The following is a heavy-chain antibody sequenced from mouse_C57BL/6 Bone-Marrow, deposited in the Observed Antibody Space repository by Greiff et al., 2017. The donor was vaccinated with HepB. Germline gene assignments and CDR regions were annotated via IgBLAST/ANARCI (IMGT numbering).Heavy chain of an antibody. Sequence: VKLMESGAELARPGASVKMSCKASGYTFTSYTMHWVKQRPGQGLEWIGYINPSSGYTKYNQKFKDKATLTADKSSSTAYMQLSSLTSEDSAVYYCARSAQAAWFAYWGQGTLVTVSA. V-gene: IGHV1-4*01. CDR1: GYTFTSYT. CDR3: ARSAQAAWFAY. J-gene: IGHJ3*01. CDR2: INPSSGYT. D-gene: IGHD3-2*02.